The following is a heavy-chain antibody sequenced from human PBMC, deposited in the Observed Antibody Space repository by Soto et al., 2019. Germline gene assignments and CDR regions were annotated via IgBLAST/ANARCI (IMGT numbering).Heavy chain of an antibody. V-gene: IGHV3-48*01. D-gene: IGHD6-13*01. J-gene: IGHJ5*02. CDR1: GVTFSIYS. CDR2: ISSSSTI. Sequence: PGGSMGLSCAACGVTFSIYSMDLVRQAPGKGLEWVSYISSSSTIYYADSVKGRFTISRDNAKNSLYLQMNSLRAEDTAVYYCARHPERIAQIGWFDPWGQGTLVTSPQ. CDR3: ARHPERIAQIGWFDP.